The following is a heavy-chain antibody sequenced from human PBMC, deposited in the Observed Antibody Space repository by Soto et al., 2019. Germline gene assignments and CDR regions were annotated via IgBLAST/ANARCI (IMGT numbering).Heavy chain of an antibody. CDR1: GFTFSSYA. Sequence: PGGSLRLSCAASGFTFSSYAMSWVRQAPGKGLEWVSAISGSGGSTYYADSVKGRFTISRDNSKNTLYLQMNSLRAEDTAVYYCAKGPRDYYGSGSYYSNWFDPWGQGTLVTVSS. V-gene: IGHV3-23*01. D-gene: IGHD3-10*01. CDR3: AKGPRDYYGSGSYYSNWFDP. CDR2: ISGSGGST. J-gene: IGHJ5*02.